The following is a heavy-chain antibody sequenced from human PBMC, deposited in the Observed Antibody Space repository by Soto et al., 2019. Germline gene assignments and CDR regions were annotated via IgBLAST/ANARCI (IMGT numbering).Heavy chain of an antibody. D-gene: IGHD3-22*01. CDR2: IDHTGST. J-gene: IGHJ4*02. CDR3: ARRGGGYYPYYFDY. V-gene: IGHV4-34*01. Sequence: QVQLQQWGAGLLKPSETLSLACAVYSGSFSGYYWSWIRQPPGKGLEWIGEIDHTGSTNYNPSLKSRVTISADTPKNQFSLKLTSVTAADTAVYYCARRGGGYYPYYFDYWGQGGLVTVSS. CDR1: SGSFSGYY.